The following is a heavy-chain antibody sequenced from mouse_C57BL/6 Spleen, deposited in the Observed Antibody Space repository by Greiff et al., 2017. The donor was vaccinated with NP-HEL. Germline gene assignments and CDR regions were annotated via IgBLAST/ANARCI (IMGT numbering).Heavy chain of an antibody. CDR1: GYTFTSYW. CDR3: ARPFYAMDY. V-gene: IGHV1-50*01. J-gene: IGHJ4*01. Sequence: QVQLQQPGAELVKPGASVKLSCKASGYTFTSYWMQWVKQRPGQGLEWIGEIDPSDSYTNYNQKFKGKATLTVDTSSSTAYMPLSSLTAEDSAVYYCARPFYAMDYWGQGTSVTVSS. CDR2: IDPSDSYT.